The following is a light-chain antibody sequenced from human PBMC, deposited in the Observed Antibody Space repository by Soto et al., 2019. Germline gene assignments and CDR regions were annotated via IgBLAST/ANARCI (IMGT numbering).Light chain of an antibody. Sequence: ALTQPASVSGSPGQSIAISCTGTSSDVGAYNYVSWYQQHPGKAPKLMIYDVSNRPSGVSDRFSGSKSGNTASLTISGLQAEDEADYYCSSYTTSDTYVFGSGTKVT. J-gene: IGLJ1*01. CDR3: SSYTTSDTYV. CDR1: SSDVGAYNY. V-gene: IGLV2-14*01. CDR2: DVS.